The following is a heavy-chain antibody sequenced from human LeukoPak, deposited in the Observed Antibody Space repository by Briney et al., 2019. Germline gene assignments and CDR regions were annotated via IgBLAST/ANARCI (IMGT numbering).Heavy chain of an antibody. CDR3: ARGRFLDAFDI. D-gene: IGHD3-3*01. V-gene: IGHV4-59*01. CDR2: IYYSGST. CDR1: GGSISSYY. Sequence: SETLSLTCTVSGGSISSYYWSWIRQPPGKGLEWIGYIYYSGSTKYKPSFKSRVTISVDTSKNQFSLKLSSVTAADTAVYYCARGRFLDAFDIWGRGTMVTVSS. J-gene: IGHJ3*02.